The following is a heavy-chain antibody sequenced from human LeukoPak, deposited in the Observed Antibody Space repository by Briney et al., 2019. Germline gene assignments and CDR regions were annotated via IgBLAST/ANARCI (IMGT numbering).Heavy chain of an antibody. CDR3: ARDFSGASRIDY. Sequence: GRSLRLSCAASGFTFSSYAMHWVRQAPGKGLEWVAVISYDAYREYHADSVKGRFTISRDNSKNTLYLQMISLRVEDTAVYYCARDFSGASRIDYWGQGTLVTVSS. D-gene: IGHD4/OR15-4a*01. CDR1: GFTFSSYA. J-gene: IGHJ4*02. CDR2: ISYDAYRE. V-gene: IGHV3-30-3*01.